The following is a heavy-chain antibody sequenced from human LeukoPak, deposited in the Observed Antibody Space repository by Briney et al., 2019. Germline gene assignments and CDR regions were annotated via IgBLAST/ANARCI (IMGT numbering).Heavy chain of an antibody. V-gene: IGHV3-23*01. CDR2: ISGSGDTS. CDR3: AKGQVASATQVRFDP. Sequence: GGSLRLSCAASGFTFSSYWMTWVRQAPGEGLEWVSTISGSGDTSFYAESVKGRFTISRDNSKNTLNLQMNSLRREDTALYYCAKGQVASATQVRFDPWGQGTLVTVSS. J-gene: IGHJ5*02. D-gene: IGHD5-24*01. CDR1: GFTFSSYW.